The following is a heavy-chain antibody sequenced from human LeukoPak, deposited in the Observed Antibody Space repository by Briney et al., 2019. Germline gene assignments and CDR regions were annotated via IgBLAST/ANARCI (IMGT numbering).Heavy chain of an antibody. V-gene: IGHV4-34*01. J-gene: IGHJ4*02. CDR2: INHSGST. CDR3: ARGQTLDY. CDR1: GGSFSGYY. Sequence: SETLSLTCAVYGGSFSGYYWSWIRQPPGKGLEWIGEINHSGSTNYNPSLKSRVTISVDTSKNQFSLKLSPVTAADTAVYYCARGQTLDYWGQGTLVTVSS.